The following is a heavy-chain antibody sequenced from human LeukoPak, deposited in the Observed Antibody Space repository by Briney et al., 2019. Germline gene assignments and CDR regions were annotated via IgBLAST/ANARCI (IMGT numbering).Heavy chain of an antibody. CDR3: ATVIVVVTAIENRFDY. J-gene: IGHJ4*02. CDR1: GGSISSGSYY. V-gene: IGHV4-61*02. D-gene: IGHD2-21*02. CDR2: IYTSGST. Sequence: SQTLSLTCTVSGGSISSGSYYWSWVRQPAGKGLEWIGRIYTSGSTNYNPSLKSRVTISVDTSKNQFSLKLSSVTAADTAVYYCATVIVVVTAIENRFDYWGQGTLVTVSS.